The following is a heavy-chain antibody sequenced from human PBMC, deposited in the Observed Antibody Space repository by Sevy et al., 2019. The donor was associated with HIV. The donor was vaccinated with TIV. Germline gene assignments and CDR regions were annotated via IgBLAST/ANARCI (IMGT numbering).Heavy chain of an antibody. CDR2: LYYSGST. V-gene: IGHV4-30-4*01. CDR3: ARAVGFTRGAFDI. J-gene: IGHJ3*02. D-gene: IGHD3-10*01. Sequence: SETLSLTCTISGDSITTNDYFWTWIRQSPGKGLEWIGYLYYSGSTAYNPSLKSRASISTDTTKSHFSLNLISGTGADTAIYYCARAVGFTRGAFDIWGQGITVTVSS. CDR1: GDSITTNDYF.